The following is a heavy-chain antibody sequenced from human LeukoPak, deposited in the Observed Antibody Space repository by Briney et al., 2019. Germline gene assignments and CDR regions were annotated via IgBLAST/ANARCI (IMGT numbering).Heavy chain of an antibody. Sequence: PGGSLRLSCVASANYWMHSVRQAPGKGLVWVSHINSDGSWTSYADSVKGRFTISKDNAKNTVYLQMNSLRAEDTAVYYCVSFYETYWGRGTLVTVSS. CDR2: INSDGSWT. V-gene: IGHV3-74*01. CDR1: ANYW. D-gene: IGHD2/OR15-2a*01. J-gene: IGHJ4*02. CDR3: VSFYETY.